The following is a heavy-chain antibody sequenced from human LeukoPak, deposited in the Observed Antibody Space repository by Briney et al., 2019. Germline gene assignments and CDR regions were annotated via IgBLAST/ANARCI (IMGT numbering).Heavy chain of an antibody. CDR3: ARDRGAAAGN. J-gene: IGHJ4*02. CDR2: IYRGGST. D-gene: IGHD6-13*01. CDR1: GFNVSNNY. Sequence: GGSLRLSRAASGFNVSNNYMSWVRQAPGKGLEWVSVIYRGGSTHYADSVKGRFTMSRDNSKNTVYLQMDSLRAEDTAVYYCARDRGAAAGNWGQGTLVTVSS. V-gene: IGHV3-53*01.